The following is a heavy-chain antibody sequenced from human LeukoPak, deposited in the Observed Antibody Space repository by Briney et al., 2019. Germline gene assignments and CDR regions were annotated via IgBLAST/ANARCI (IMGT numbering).Heavy chain of an antibody. Sequence: SETLSLTCTVSGGSISSYYWSWIRQPPGKGLEWIGYIYSSGTTNYNPSLKSRVTISVDTSKNQFSLNLSSVTAADTAVYYCAREDYCRGGSCYSGYFQHWGQGTLVTVS. CDR1: GGSISSYY. J-gene: IGHJ1*01. CDR3: AREDYCRGGSCYSGYFQH. CDR2: IYSSGTT. V-gene: IGHV4-59*01. D-gene: IGHD2-15*01.